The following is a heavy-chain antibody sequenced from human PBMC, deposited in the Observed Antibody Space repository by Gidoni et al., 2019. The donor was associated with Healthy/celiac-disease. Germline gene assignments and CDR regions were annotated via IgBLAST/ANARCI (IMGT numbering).Heavy chain of an antibody. CDR3: ARRRTTVTTYLSDAFDI. CDR2: LYYSGST. J-gene: IGHJ3*02. Sequence: IRQPPGKGLEWIGSLYYSGSTYYNPSLKSRVTISVDTSKNQFSLKLSSVTAADTAVYYCARRRTTVTTYLSDAFDIWGQGTMVTVSS. D-gene: IGHD4-17*01. V-gene: IGHV4-39*01.